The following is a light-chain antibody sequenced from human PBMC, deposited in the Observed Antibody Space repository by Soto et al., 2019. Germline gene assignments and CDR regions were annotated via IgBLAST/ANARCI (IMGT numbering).Light chain of an antibody. CDR1: QSISSW. V-gene: IGKV1-5*01. J-gene: IGKJ5*01. CDR3: QQYNSYSIT. Sequence: DIQMTQSPSTLSASVGDRVTITCRASQSISSWLAWYQQKPGKAPKLLIYDASSLESGFASRFSGSGSGTEFTLTISSLQPDDFATYYCQQYNSYSITFCQATLLEIK. CDR2: DAS.